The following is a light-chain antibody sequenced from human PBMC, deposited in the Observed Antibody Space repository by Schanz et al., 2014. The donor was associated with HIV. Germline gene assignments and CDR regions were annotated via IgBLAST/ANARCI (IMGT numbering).Light chain of an antibody. J-gene: IGLJ1*01. CDR1: SSDVGGYNY. CDR3: NSYTRSGTHV. CDR2: DVS. V-gene: IGLV2-14*01. Sequence: QSVLTQPASVSGSPGQSITISCTGTSSDVGGYNYVSWYQQHPGKAPKVMIYDVSNRPSGVSNRFSGSKSGNTASLTISGLQAEDEADYYCNSYTRSGTHVFGPGTKLTVL.